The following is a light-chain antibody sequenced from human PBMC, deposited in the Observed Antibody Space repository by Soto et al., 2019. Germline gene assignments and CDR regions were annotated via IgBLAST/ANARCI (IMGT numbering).Light chain of an antibody. CDR1: SSDVGAYNY. Sequence: QSALTQPPSASGSPGQSVTISCTGTSSDVGAYNYVSWYQHHPGKAPKLMIYEVTRRPSGVPGRFSGSKSGNTASLTVSGLQAEDEAAYYCSSYAGSSNFVVFGGGTQLPVL. J-gene: IGLJ2*01. CDR3: SSYAGSSNFVV. CDR2: EVT. V-gene: IGLV2-8*01.